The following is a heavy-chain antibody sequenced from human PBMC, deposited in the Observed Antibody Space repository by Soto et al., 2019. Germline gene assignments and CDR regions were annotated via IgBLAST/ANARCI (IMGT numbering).Heavy chain of an antibody. D-gene: IGHD3-22*01. CDR1: GFTFSSYA. CDR3: AKLTSYYYDSSGHFDY. Sequence: GGSLRLSCAASGFTFSSYAMSWVRQAPGKGLEWVSGLSGSGDSTYYVDSVKGRFTISRDNSKNTLYLQMNSLRAEDTAVYYCAKLTSYYYDSSGHFDYWGQGTVVTVSA. CDR2: LSGSGDST. V-gene: IGHV3-23*01. J-gene: IGHJ4*02.